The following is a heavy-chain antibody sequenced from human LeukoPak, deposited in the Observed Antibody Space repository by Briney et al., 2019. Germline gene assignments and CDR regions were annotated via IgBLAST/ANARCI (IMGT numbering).Heavy chain of an antibody. CDR1: GFTFSNAW. CDR2: IKTKTDGWST. Sequence: PGGSLRLSWAASGFTFSNAWMTWVRQAPGKGLEWVGRIKTKTDGWSTDYAAPVKGRFTISRDDSESTLYLQMNGLKTEDTAVYYCTTLHYWGQGTLVSVSS. V-gene: IGHV3-15*01. J-gene: IGHJ4*02. CDR3: TTLHY.